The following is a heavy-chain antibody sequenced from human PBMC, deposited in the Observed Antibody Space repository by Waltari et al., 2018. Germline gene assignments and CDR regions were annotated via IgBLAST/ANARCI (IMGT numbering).Heavy chain of an antibody. CDR1: GGSISSGSYY. CDR3: AAVGSSSWYESDY. J-gene: IGHJ4*02. CDR2: IYTSGST. Sequence: QVQLQESGPGLVKPSQTLSLTCTVSGGSISSGSYYWSWIRQPAGKGLEWIGRIYTSGSTNYNPSLKSRVTISVDTSKNQFSLKRSSVTAADTAVYYCAAVGSSSWYESDYWGQGTLVTVSS. V-gene: IGHV4-61*02. D-gene: IGHD6-13*01.